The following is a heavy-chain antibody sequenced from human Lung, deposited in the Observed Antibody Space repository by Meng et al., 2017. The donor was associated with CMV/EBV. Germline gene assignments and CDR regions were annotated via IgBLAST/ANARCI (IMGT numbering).Heavy chain of an antibody. D-gene: IGHD3-10*01. J-gene: IGHJ6*02. V-gene: IGHV3-23*01. CDR1: GFSFSNFA. Sequence: GESLKISCAASGFSFSNFAVSWVRQAPGRGLEWVSNIDGGNRTFYARSVKGRFTISRDSSKNIVYLQMNSLRAKDTAVYFCAKDSPYPCCYGMDVWGQGTTVTVSS. CDR2: IDGGNRT. CDR3: AKDSPYPCCYGMDV.